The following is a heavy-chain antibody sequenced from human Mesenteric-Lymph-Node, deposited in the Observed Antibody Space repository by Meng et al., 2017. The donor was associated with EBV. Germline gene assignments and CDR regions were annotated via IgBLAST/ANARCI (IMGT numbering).Heavy chain of an antibody. J-gene: IGHJ4*02. V-gene: IGHV4-30-4*07. D-gene: IGHD3-16*01. CDR2: TYYIGST. CDR1: GDSISSGIYS. Sequence: QLQLQESGSALVKPSQTLSLTCAVSGDSISSGIYSWSWIRQPPGKGLEWIGYTYYIGSTYYNPSLKSRVTMSVDTSKNQFSLKLSSVTAADTAVYYCGREVMPYYYFDSWGQGTLVTVSS. CDR3: GREVMPYYYFDS.